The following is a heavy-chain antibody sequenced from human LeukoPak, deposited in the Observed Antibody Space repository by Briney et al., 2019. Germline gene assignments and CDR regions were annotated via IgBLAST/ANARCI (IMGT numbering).Heavy chain of an antibody. J-gene: IGHJ5*02. CDR1: GFTFSSYS. CDR3: ARMGTLNWFDP. V-gene: IGHV3-21*01. Sequence: GGSLRLSCAASGFTFSSYSMNWVRQAPGKGLEWVSSISSSSSYICYADSVKGRFTISRDNAKNSLYLQMNSLRAEDTAVYYCARMGTLNWFDPWGQGTLVTVSS. CDR2: ISSSSSYI. D-gene: IGHD7-27*01.